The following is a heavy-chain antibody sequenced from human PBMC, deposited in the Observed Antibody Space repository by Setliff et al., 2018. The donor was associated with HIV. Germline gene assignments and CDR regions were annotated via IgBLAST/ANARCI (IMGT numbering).Heavy chain of an antibody. J-gene: IGHJ4*02. CDR3: ARGRDKYGPIDY. CDR2: IHYSGST. Sequence: SETLSLTCTVSGGSIINNFWTWTRQPPGKGLEWIGNIHYSGSTNYNPSLKSRVTISVDTSRSQFSLKLSSVTAADTAVYYCARGRDKYGPIDYWGQGTLVTVSS. CDR1: GGSIINNF. D-gene: IGHD3-10*01. V-gene: IGHV4-59*01.